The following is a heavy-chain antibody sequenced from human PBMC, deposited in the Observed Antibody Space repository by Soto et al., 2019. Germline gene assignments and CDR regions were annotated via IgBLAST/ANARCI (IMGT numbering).Heavy chain of an antibody. CDR2: IYHSGST. V-gene: IGHV4-4*02. Sequence: QVQLQESGRGLVKPSGTLSLTCAVSSGTISSSNWWSWVRQPPGKGLEWIGEIYHSGSTNYNPSLKSRVTISVDKSKNQFSLKLSSVTAADTAVYYCARMSAGNYYYYGMDVWGQGTTVTVSS. CDR1: SGTISSSNW. J-gene: IGHJ6*02. CDR3: ARMSAGNYYYYGMDV.